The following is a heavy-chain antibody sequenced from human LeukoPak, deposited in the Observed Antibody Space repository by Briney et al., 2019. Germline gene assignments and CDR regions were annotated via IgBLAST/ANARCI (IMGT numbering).Heavy chain of an antibody. CDR2: IWYDGSNK. Sequence: PGGSLRLSCTASEFTFSSYGMHWIRQAPGKGLEWVAFIWYDGSNKYYAVSVKGRFTISRDNSKNTLYLQMNSLRAEDTAVYHCAKDLYCSSTSCYRGHWFDPWGQGTLVTVSS. V-gene: IGHV3-30*02. CDR1: EFTFSSYG. J-gene: IGHJ5*02. D-gene: IGHD2-2*02. CDR3: AKDLYCSSTSCYRGHWFDP.